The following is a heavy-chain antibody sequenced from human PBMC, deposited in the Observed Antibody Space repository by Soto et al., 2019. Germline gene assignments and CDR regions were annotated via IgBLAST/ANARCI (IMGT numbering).Heavy chain of an antibody. Sequence: KPSETLSLTCAVYGGSFRGYYCSWIRQPPGKGLEWIGEINHSGSTNYNPSLKSRVTISVDTSKNQFSLKLSSVTAADTAVYYCARVRITMVRGVPYFDYWGQGTLVTVSS. J-gene: IGHJ4*02. CDR2: INHSGST. D-gene: IGHD3-10*01. CDR1: GGSFRGYY. CDR3: ARVRITMVRGVPYFDY. V-gene: IGHV4-34*01.